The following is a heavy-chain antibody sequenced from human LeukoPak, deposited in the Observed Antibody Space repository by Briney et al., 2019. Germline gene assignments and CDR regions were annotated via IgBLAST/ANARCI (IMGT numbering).Heavy chain of an antibody. CDR1: GFTFSTYA. Sequence: GGSLRLSCAASGFTFSTYAMHWVRQAPGKGLEYVSAISTNGDSTYCADSVKGRFTISRDNSKNTLFLQMGSLRADDMAVYYCARWGSISCYDYWGQGTLVTVSS. V-gene: IGHV3-64*02. J-gene: IGHJ4*02. CDR2: ISTNGDST. D-gene: IGHD2-15*01. CDR3: ARWGSISCYDY.